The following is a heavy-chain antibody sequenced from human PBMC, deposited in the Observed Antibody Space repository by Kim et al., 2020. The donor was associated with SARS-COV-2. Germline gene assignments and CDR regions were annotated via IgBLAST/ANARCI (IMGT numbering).Heavy chain of an antibody. J-gene: IGHJ4*02. V-gene: IGHV4-34*01. CDR3: ARGHSRAYFDY. D-gene: IGHD6-19*01. Sequence: NNNPSRKSRVTISVDPSKNQFSLKLSSVTAADTAVYYCARGHSRAYFDYWGQGTLGTVSS.